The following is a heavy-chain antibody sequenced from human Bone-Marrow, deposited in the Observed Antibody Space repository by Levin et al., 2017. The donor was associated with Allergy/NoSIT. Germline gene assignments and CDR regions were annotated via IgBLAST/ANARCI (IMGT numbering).Heavy chain of an antibody. Sequence: GESLKISCAASGFTFSSYAMHWVRQAPGKGLEWVAVISYDGSNKYYADSVKGRFTISRDNSKNTLYLQMNSLRAEDTAVYYCAREARWVDIVAEPLFDYWGQGTLVTVSS. V-gene: IGHV3-30*04. J-gene: IGHJ4*02. CDR2: ISYDGSNK. D-gene: IGHD5-12*01. CDR3: AREARWVDIVAEPLFDY. CDR1: GFTFSSYA.